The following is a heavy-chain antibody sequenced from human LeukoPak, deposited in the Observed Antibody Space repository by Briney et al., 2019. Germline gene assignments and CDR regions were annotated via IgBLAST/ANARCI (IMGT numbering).Heavy chain of an antibody. Sequence: SETLSLTCAVYGGSFSGYYWSWIRQPPGKGLEWIGEINHSGSTNYNPSLKSRVTISVDTSKNQFSLKLSSVTAADTAVYYCARRMDYYDSSGYYVNAFDIWGQGTMVTVSS. CDR3: ARRMDYYDSSGYYVNAFDI. V-gene: IGHV4-34*01. CDR1: GGSFSGYY. J-gene: IGHJ3*02. D-gene: IGHD3-22*01. CDR2: INHSGST.